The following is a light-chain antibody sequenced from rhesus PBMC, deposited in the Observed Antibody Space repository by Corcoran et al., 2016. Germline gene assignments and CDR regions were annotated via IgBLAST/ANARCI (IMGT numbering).Light chain of an antibody. CDR3: QQYSSSPWT. J-gene: IGKJ1*01. Sequence: DIQMTQSPSSLSASVGDTVTITCRASQSISSWLAWYQQKPGKAPKLLIEKAATLQRGVPSRFSGSGSGTDFTLTISSLQSEDFATYYCQQYSSSPWTFGQGTKVEIK. CDR1: QSISSW. V-gene: IGKV1-22*01. CDR2: KAA.